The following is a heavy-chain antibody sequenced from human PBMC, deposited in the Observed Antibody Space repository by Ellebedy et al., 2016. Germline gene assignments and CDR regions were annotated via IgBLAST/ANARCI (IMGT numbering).Heavy chain of an antibody. V-gene: IGHV3-7*01. CDR2: IKQDGSEK. D-gene: IGHD6-19*01. CDR3: ATGYSSGWYKSTLYYFDY. J-gene: IGHJ4*02. CDR1: GFTFSSYW. Sequence: GESLKISCAASGFTFSSYWMSWVRQAPGKGLEWVANIKQDGSEKYYVDSVKGRFTISRDNSKNTLYLQMNSLRAEDTAVYYCATGYSSGWYKSTLYYFDYWGQGTLVTVSS.